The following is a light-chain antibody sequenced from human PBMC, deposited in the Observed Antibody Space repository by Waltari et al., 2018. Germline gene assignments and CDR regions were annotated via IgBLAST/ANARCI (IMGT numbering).Light chain of an antibody. J-gene: IGKJ1*01. CDR1: QSVLYSSNNKNH. CDR3: QQYYSLPWT. V-gene: IGKV4-1*01. CDR2: WAS. Sequence: DIVMTQSPDSLAVSLGERATINFKSSQSVLYSSNNKNHLALYQQKPGQPPKLLVYWASTRESGVPDRFSGSGSGTDFTLTISSLQAEDVAVYYCQQYYSLPWTFGQGTKVEIK.